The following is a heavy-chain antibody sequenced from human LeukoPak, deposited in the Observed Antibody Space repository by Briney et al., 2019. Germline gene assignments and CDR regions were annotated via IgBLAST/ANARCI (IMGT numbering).Heavy chain of an antibody. J-gene: IGHJ6*02. D-gene: IGHD3-10*01. Sequence: GASVKVSCKASGYTFTSYAMHWVRQAPGQRLEWMGWINAGNGNTKYSQKFQGRVTITRDTSASTAYMELSSLRSEDTAVYYCARDELWLGDPQPYYYYGMDVWGQGTTVTVSS. CDR1: GYTFTSYA. CDR3: ARDELWLGDPQPYYYYGMDV. V-gene: IGHV1-3*01. CDR2: INAGNGNT.